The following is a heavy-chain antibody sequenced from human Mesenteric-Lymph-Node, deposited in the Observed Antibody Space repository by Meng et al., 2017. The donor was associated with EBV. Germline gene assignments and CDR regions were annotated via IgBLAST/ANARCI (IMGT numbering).Heavy chain of an antibody. CDR2: IYHTGRT. V-gene: IGHV4-39*02. J-gene: IGHJ4*02. D-gene: IGHD1-1*01. Sequence: QLTLREAGPGVVKPLATLPLTCTVPGDAISISNYYWGWIRQPPGKGLEWIGTIYHTGRTFHNPSLKSRVTISVDTSMTHFSLKLTSVTAADTAVYYCARKWNGSWSFDYWGQGTLVTVSS. CDR3: ARKWNGSWSFDY. CDR1: GDAISISNYY.